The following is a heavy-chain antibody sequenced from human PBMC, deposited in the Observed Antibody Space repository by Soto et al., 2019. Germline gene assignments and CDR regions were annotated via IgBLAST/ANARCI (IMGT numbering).Heavy chain of an antibody. J-gene: IGHJ4*02. D-gene: IGHD2-21*02. CDR3: ARVATAMTYDF. CDR1: GFSLSTKT. Sequence: LRLSCAAPGFSLSTKTMHWVRQVPGKGLEWVATISNDGRRKYYADFVKGRFTISRDTANNILYLEMNSLRAEDTSLYYCARVATAMTYDFWGQGTQVTVSS. V-gene: IGHV3-30*04. CDR2: ISNDGRRK.